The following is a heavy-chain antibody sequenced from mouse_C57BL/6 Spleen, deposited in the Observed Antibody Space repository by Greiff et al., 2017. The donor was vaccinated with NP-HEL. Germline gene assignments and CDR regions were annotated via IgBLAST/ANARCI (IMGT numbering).Heavy chain of an antibody. J-gene: IGHJ4*01. Sequence: EVQLVESGGGLVQPKGSLKLSCAASGFTFNTYAMHWVRQAPGKGLEWVARIRSKSSNYATYYADSVKDRFTISRDDSQSMLYLQMNNLKTEDTAMYYWVRRMGYDGRYAMDYWGQGTSVTVSS. CDR3: VRRMGYDGRYAMDY. CDR1: GFTFNTYA. CDR2: IRSKSSNYAT. D-gene: IGHD2-2*01. V-gene: IGHV10-3*01.